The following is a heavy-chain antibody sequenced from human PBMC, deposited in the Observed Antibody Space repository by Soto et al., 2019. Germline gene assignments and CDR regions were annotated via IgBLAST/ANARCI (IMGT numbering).Heavy chain of an antibody. V-gene: IGHV3-30*18. D-gene: IGHD7-27*01. CDR1: GFTFSSYG. J-gene: IGHJ4*02. Sequence: GGSLRLSCAASGFTFSSYGMHWVRQAPGKGLEWVAVISYDGSNKYYADSVKGRFTISRDNSKNTLYLQMNSLRAEDTAVYYCAKVRTGEFDYWGQGNLVTVSS. CDR3: AKVRTGEFDY. CDR2: ISYDGSNK.